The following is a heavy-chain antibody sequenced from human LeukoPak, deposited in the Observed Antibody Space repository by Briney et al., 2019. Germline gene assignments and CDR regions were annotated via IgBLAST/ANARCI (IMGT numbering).Heavy chain of an antibody. J-gene: IGHJ5*02. V-gene: IGHV3-21*01. Sequence: ARGSLRLSCAASGFTFSSYSKNWVRQAPGKGLEWVSSISSSSSYIYYADSVKGRFTISRDNAKNSLYLQMNSLRAEDTAVYYCARDAALEAWGQGTLVTVSS. CDR3: ARDAALEA. CDR2: ISSSSSYI. D-gene: IGHD5-24*01. CDR1: GFTFSSYS.